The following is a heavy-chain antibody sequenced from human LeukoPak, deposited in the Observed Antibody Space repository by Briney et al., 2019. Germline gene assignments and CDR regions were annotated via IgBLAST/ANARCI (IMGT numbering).Heavy chain of an antibody. J-gene: IGHJ3*02. D-gene: IGHD6-19*01. V-gene: IGHV3-9*01. CDR2: ISWNSGSI. CDR1: GFTFDDYA. CDR3: AKDAGAVPEGPDAFDI. Sequence: GGSLRPSCAASGFTFDDYAMHWVRHAPGKGLEWVSGISWNSGSIGYADSVKGRFTISRDNAKNSLYLQMNSLRAEDTALYYCAKDAGAVPEGPDAFDIWGQGTMVTVSS.